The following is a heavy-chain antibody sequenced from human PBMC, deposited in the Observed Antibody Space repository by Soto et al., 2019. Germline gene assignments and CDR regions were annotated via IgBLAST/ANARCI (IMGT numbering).Heavy chain of an antibody. J-gene: IGHJ3*01. CDR1: GFTFINAW. V-gene: IGHV3-15*01. CDR3: IKTDYHSWPAFDL. Sequence: EVQLVESGGGLVKPGGSLRLSCTASGFTFINAWMSWVRQAPGKGLEWVGRIKSRTHGGTTDYAPPVEGRITISRDDAKNTQYLQMHSLKAEDTAVYYCIKTDYHSWPAFDLWGQGTMVTVSS. D-gene: IGHD3-3*01. CDR2: IKSRTHGGTT.